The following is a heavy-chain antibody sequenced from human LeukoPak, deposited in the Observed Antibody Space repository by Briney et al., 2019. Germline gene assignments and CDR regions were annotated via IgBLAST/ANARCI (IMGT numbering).Heavy chain of an antibody. CDR1: GGSISSSSYY. CDR3: ARGGVRPGYSGYEDPDYYYYGMDV. CDR2: IYYSGST. V-gene: IGHV4-39*01. D-gene: IGHD5-12*01. Sequence: SETLSLTCTVSGGSISSSSYYWGWIRQPLGKGLEWIGSIYYSGSTYYNPSLKSRVTISVDTSKNQSSLKLSSVTAADTAVYYCARGGVRPGYSGYEDPDYYYYGMDVWGQGTTVTVSS. J-gene: IGHJ6*02.